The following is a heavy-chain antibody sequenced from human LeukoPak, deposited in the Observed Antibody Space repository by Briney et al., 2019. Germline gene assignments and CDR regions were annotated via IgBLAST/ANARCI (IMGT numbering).Heavy chain of an antibody. D-gene: IGHD6-13*01. CDR1: GGSFSGYY. CDR2: INHSGST. Sequence: SETLSLTCAVYGGSFSGYYWSWIRQPPGKGLEWIGEINHSGSTNYNPSLKSRVTISVDTSKNQFSLKLSSVTAADTAVYYCARSSLYSSRWFFDYWGQGTLVTVSS. CDR3: ARSSLYSSRWFFDY. J-gene: IGHJ4*02. V-gene: IGHV4-34*01.